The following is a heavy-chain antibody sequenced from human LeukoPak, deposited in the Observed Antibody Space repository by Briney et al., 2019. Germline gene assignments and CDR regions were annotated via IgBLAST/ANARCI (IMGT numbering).Heavy chain of an antibody. J-gene: IGHJ6*03. D-gene: IGHD5-18*01. CDR3: ARATDTAHMDV. CDR1: GYTFTGYY. Sequence: EASVKVSCKASGYTFTGYYMHWVRQAPGQGLEWMGWISAYNGNTNYAQKLQGRVTMTTDTSTSTAYMELRSLRSDDTAVYYCARATDTAHMDVWGKGTTVTVSS. V-gene: IGHV1-18*04. CDR2: ISAYNGNT.